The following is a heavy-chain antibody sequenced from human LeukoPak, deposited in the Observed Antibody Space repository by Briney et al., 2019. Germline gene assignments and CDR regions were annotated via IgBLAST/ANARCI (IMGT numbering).Heavy chain of an antibody. CDR2: ISGSGGST. V-gene: IGHV3-23*01. Sequence: GGSLRLSCAASRFTFSRYAMNWVRQAPGKGLEWVSAISGSGGSTYYADSVKGRFTISRDNSKNTLYLQMNSLRVEDTAVYYCAKNPQYYYDSSGFSEYWGQGTLVTVSS. J-gene: IGHJ4*02. D-gene: IGHD3-22*01. CDR3: AKNPQYYYDSSGFSEY. CDR1: RFTFSRYA.